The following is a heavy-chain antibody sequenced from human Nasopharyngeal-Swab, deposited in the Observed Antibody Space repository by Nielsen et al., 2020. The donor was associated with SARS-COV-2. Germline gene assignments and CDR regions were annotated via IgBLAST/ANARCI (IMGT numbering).Heavy chain of an antibody. CDR1: GFTFSSYG. CDR3: AKAEGLGSIPYYYGMDV. D-gene: IGHD3/OR15-3a*01. J-gene: IGHJ6*02. CDR2: ISYDGSNK. V-gene: IGHV3-30*18. Sequence: GESLKISCAASGFTFSSYGMHWVRQAPGKGLEWVAVISYDGSNKYYADSVKGRFTISRDNSKNTLYLQMNSLRAEDTAVYYCAKAEGLGSIPYYYGMDVWGQGTTVTVSS.